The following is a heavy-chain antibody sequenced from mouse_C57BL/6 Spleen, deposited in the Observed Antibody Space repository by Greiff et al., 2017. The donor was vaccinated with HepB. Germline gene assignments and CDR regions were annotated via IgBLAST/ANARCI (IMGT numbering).Heavy chain of an antibody. J-gene: IGHJ4*01. D-gene: IGHD2-3*01. Sequence: QVQLQQSGAELVKPGASVKISCKASGYAFSSYWMNWVKQRPGKGLEWIGQIYPGDGDTNYNGKFKGKATLTADNSSSTAYMQLSSLTSEDSAVYYCARRGGDGCAMDYWGQGTSVTVSS. CDR3: ARRGGDGCAMDY. CDR1: GYAFSSYW. CDR2: IYPGDGDT. V-gene: IGHV1-80*01.